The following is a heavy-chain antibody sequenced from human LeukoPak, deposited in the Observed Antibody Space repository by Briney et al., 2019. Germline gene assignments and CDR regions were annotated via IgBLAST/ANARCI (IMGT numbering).Heavy chain of an antibody. CDR3: ARGLGSSEGY. J-gene: IGHJ4*02. CDR2: INPSGGSA. Sequence: ASVKVSCKASGYTFTNYYIHWVRQAPGQGLECMGIINPSGGSASYAQKFQGRVTMTRDMSTSTVYMELSSLRSEDTAVYYCARGLGSSEGYWGQGTLVTVSS. V-gene: IGHV1-46*01. CDR1: GYTFTNYY. D-gene: IGHD6-25*01.